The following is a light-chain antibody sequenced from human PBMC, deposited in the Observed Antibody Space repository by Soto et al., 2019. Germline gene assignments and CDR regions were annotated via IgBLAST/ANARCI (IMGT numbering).Light chain of an antibody. CDR2: GAS. CDR3: QQYGSSPVT. J-gene: IGKJ5*01. V-gene: IGKV3-20*01. CDR1: QSLLNNY. Sequence: EIVLTQSPSTLSLSPGDRAILSCRASQSLLNNYLAWYQQKPGQAPRLLFIGASIRSNGVPDRFSGSGYGTDFTLTINRVEPEDFAVYWCQQYGSSPVTFVQGTRLEIK.